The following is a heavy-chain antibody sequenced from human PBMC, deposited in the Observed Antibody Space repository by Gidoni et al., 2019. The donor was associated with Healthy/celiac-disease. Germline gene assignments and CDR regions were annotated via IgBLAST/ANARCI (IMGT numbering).Heavy chain of an antibody. D-gene: IGHD2-15*01. Sequence: EVQLVESGGGLVKPGGSLRLSCAASGCSFSSYSMNWVRQAPGKGLAWVSSISSSSSYIYYADSVKGRFTISRDNAKNSLYLQMNSLRAEDTAVYYCARGLRGSWYWNFDYWGQGTLVTVSS. CDR1: GCSFSSYS. V-gene: IGHV3-21*01. J-gene: IGHJ4*02. CDR3: ARGLRGSWYWNFDY. CDR2: ISSSSSYI.